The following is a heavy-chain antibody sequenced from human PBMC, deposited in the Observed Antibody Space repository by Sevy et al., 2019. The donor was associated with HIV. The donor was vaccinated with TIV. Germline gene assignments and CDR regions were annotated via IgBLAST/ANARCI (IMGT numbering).Heavy chain of an antibody. V-gene: IGHV3-23*01. CDR3: GREGCSRPHDY. Sequence: GGSLRLSCAASGFAFYEYSMSWIRQAPGKGLEWVATLSFGGGKINYADSVKGRFTISRDNSKNSFYLQMDNLRVEDTALYYWGREGCSRPHDYWGQGTRVTVSS. D-gene: IGHD2-8*01. CDR1: GFAFYEYS. CDR2: LSFGGGKI. J-gene: IGHJ4*02.